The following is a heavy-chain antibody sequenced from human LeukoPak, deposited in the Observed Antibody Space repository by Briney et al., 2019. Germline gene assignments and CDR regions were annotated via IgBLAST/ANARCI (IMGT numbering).Heavy chain of an antibody. D-gene: IGHD3-22*01. CDR1: GFTFDNFA. CDR2: ISGDGSST. Sequence: PGGSLRLSCAASGFTFDNFAMHWVRQAPGKGLEWVSLISGDGSSTYYADSVKGRFTISRDNSKNSLHLQMNSLRTEDTAFYYCAKEEGYYDSSGYYSDALDIWGQGTMVTVSS. CDR3: AKEEGYYDSSGYYSDALDI. V-gene: IGHV3-43*02. J-gene: IGHJ3*02.